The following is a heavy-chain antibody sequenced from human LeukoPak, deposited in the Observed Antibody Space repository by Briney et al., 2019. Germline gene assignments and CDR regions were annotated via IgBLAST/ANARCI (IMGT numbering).Heavy chain of an antibody. CDR3: AGETTVTTFDY. J-gene: IGHJ4*02. Sequence: PSETLSLTCTVSGGSISSGDYYWSWIRQPPGKGLEWIGYIYYSGSTYYNPSLKSRVTISVDTSKNQFSLKLSSVTAADTAVYYCAGETTVTTFDYWGQGTLVTVSS. V-gene: IGHV4-30-4*01. CDR2: IYYSGST. CDR1: GGSISSGDYY. D-gene: IGHD4-17*01.